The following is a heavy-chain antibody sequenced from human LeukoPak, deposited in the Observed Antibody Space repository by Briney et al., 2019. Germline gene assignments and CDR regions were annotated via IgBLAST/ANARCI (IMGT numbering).Heavy chain of an antibody. V-gene: IGHV3-23*01. CDR2: ISGNGVST. J-gene: IGHJ4*02. CDR3: AKESPRFDY. CDR1: GFTFSSYA. Sequence: TGGSLRLSCAASGFTFSSYAMSWVRQAPGKGLEWVSVISGNGVSTHYADSVKGRFTISRDNSKNTLYLQMNSLRAEDTAVYYCAKESPRFDYWGQGTLVTVSS.